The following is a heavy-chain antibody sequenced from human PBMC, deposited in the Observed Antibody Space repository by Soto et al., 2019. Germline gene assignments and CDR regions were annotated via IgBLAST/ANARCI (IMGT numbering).Heavy chain of an antibody. V-gene: IGHV5-51*01. CDR2: IYPGDSDT. CDR3: ASHNSISTGIRY. D-gene: IGHD2-21*01. Sequence: GAAVKISCERSGYNYSDYWIGWERQMPGKGLEWMAIIYPGDSDTRYSPSFEGQVTTSVDRSINTAYLQWTSLRASDTAMYFCASHNSISTGIRYWGQGTVVTVSS. CDR1: GYNYSDYW. J-gene: IGHJ4*02.